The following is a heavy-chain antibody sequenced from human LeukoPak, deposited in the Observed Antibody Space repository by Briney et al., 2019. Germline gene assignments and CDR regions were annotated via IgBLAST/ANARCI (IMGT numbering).Heavy chain of an antibody. D-gene: IGHD2-2*01. CDR2: ISWNSGSI. J-gene: IGHJ4*02. CDR1: GFTFDDYA. V-gene: IGHV3-9*01. Sequence: GRSLRLSCAASGFTFDDYAMHWVRQAPGKGLEWVSGISWNSGSIGYADSVKGRFTISRDNAKNSLYLQMNSLRAKDTALYYCAKDISSVPAANLDYWGQGTLVTVSS. CDR3: AKDISSVPAANLDY.